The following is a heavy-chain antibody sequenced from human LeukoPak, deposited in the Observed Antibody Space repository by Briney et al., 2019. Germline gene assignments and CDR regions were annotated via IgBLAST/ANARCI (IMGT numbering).Heavy chain of an antibody. Sequence: SGTLSLTCTVSGGSISSSDRWRWVRQPPGKGLEWIGQIYLSGSTNYNPSLKSRVTMSLDTSRNQFSLKLTSLTAADTAVYYCARGAMATTPFFDYWGQGTLVTVSS. J-gene: IGHJ4*02. D-gene: IGHD5-24*01. CDR3: ARGAMATTPFFDY. CDR1: GGSISSSDR. V-gene: IGHV4-4*02. CDR2: IYLSGST.